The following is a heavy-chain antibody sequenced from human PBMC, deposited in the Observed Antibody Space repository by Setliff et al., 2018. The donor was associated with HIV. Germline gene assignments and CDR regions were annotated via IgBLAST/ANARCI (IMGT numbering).Heavy chain of an antibody. CDR2: IFTSGRAFSSGTA. CDR3: ARDSPADGGNPGRFQR. J-gene: IGHJ1*01. Sequence: PSETLSLTCTVSGDSISSGRYYWNWIRQPAGKGLDWIGHIFTSGRAFSSGTANYSPSLKSRVTISVDISKNQFSLKLTSVTAADTAMSFCARDSPADGGNPGRFQRWGQGTLVTV. D-gene: IGHD2-15*01. V-gene: IGHV4-61*09. CDR1: GDSISSGRYY.